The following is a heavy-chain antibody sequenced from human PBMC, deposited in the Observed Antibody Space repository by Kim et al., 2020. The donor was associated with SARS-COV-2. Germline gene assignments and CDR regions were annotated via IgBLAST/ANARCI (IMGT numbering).Heavy chain of an antibody. CDR2: VISDGSST. J-gene: IGHJ4*02. D-gene: IGHD1-26*01. CDR3: ARGEGDY. Sequence: GGSLRLSCAASGFTFSSYGMHWVRQAPGKGLVWVSSVISDGSSTSYADSVRGRFTISRDNAKNTLYLQMNSLRAEDTAVYYCARGEGDYWGQGTLVTVSS. V-gene: IGHV3-74*01. CDR1: GFTFSSYG.